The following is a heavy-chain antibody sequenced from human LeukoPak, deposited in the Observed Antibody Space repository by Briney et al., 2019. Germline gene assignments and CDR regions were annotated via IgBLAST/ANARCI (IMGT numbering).Heavy chain of an antibody. CDR3: AKDIASSSWYVGVDY. V-gene: IGHV3-30*18. CDR1: GFTFSSYG. Sequence: GRSLRLSCAASGFTFSSYGMHWVRQAPGKGLEWVAVISYDGSNKYYADSVKGRFTISRDNSKNTLYLQMNSLRAEDTAVYYCAKDIASSSWYVGVDYWGQGTLVTVSS. CDR2: ISYDGSNK. D-gene: IGHD6-13*01. J-gene: IGHJ4*02.